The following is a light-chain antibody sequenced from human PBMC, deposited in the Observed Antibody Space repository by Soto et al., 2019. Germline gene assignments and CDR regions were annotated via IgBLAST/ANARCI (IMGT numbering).Light chain of an antibody. V-gene: IGKV3-20*01. CDR3: QQYGASPET. CDR2: NVS. CDR1: QSVSSAY. J-gene: IGKJ1*01. Sequence: EIMLTQSPGTLSLSPGERATLSCRASQSVSSAYLAWYQQKPGQAPRLLIYNVSRRATGIPDRFSGSGSGTDFTLTVSRLEPEDFAVYYCQQYGASPETFGQGNKVEIK.